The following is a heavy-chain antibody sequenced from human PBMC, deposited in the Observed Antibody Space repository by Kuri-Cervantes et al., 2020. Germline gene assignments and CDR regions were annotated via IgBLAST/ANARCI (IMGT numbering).Heavy chain of an antibody. CDR3: ARSTVVTSDGFDI. V-gene: IGHV3-74*03. D-gene: IGHD2-21*02. CDR2: INGRGDRR. J-gene: IGHJ3*02. CDR1: GFNFSDFW. Sequence: GGSLRLSCAASGFNFSDFWMHWVRQAPGEGLVWLGRINGRGDRRTYEDSVRGRISISRDNAKKTMSLQLNSLKVDDTAVYFCARSTVVTSDGFDIWGQGTLVTVSS.